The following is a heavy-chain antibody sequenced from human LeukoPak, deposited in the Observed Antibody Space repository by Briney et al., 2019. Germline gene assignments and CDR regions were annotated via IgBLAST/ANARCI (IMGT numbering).Heavy chain of an antibody. CDR1: GFTVSSNY. J-gene: IGHJ4*02. D-gene: IGHD1-26*01. CDR3: AKDRDGTWELRFDY. V-gene: IGHV3-30*02. CDR2: IRYDGSNK. Sequence: GGSLRLSCAASGFTVSSNYMSWVRQAPGKGLEWVAFIRYDGSNKYYADSVKGRFTISRDNSKNTLYLQMNSLRAEDTAVYYCAKDRDGTWELRFDYWGQGTLVTVSS.